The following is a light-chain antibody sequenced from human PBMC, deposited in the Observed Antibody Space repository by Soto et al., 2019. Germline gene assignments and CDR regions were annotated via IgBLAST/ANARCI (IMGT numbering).Light chain of an antibody. CDR1: TSDVGGYDS. Sequence: QSALTQPPSASGSPGQSVTISCTGTTSDVGGYDSVAWYQQHPHKAPRLIIYEVNKRPSGVPDRFSGSKSGNTASLTVSGLQADDEADYYCTSYEGSNNFIFGGGTKVTLL. V-gene: IGLV2-8*01. CDR3: TSYEGSNNFI. CDR2: EVN. J-gene: IGLJ2*01.